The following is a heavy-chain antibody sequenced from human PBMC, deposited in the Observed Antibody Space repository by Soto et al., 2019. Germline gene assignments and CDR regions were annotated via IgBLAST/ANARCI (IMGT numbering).Heavy chain of an antibody. V-gene: IGHV3-53*01. D-gene: IGHD3-10*01. Sequence: EVQLVESGGGLIQPGGSLRLSCAVSGFTVSNNYMSWVRQAPGKGLEGVSVIYSGGYTAYGDSVKGRFTISRDNSKNTPFLQMKRRGPGDTAVYYGAPRPGGGGYWGQGTLVTVSS. CDR2: IYSGGYT. CDR1: GFTVSNNY. J-gene: IGHJ4*02. CDR3: APRPGGGGY.